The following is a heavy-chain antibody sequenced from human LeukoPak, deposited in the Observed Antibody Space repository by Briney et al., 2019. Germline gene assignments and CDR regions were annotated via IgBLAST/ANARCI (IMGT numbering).Heavy chain of an antibody. D-gene: IGHD3-3*01. CDR3: ERDSSPQYYDFWSGYYAGMDV. V-gene: IGHV6-1*01. J-gene: IGHJ6*02. CDR1: GDSVSSNSAA. Sequence: SQTLSLTGAISGDSVSSNSAAWNWIRQSPSRGLEWLGRTYYRSKWYNDYAVSVKSRITINPDTSKNQFSLQLNSVPPEDTAVYYCERDSSPQYYDFWSGYYAGMDVWGQGTTVTVFS. CDR2: TYYRSKWYN.